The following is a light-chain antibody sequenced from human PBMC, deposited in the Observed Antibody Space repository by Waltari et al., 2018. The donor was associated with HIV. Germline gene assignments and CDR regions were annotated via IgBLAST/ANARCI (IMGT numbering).Light chain of an antibody. V-gene: IGKV1-16*01. Sequence: DIQMTQSPSTLAASVGDRVTITCRASQDIKSYLAWFQQRPGKAPKSLIYGASSWPSGVPSRFSGSGSGTQFTLTINSLQPEDFATYYCQQYKSYPWTFGQGTKVEIK. CDR3: QQYKSYPWT. CDR2: GAS. J-gene: IGKJ1*01. CDR1: QDIKSY.